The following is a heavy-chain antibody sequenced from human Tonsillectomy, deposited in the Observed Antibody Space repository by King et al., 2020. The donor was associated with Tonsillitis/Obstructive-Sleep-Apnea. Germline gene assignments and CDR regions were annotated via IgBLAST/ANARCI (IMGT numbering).Heavy chain of an antibody. Sequence: VQLVESGGGVVQPGRSLRLSCAASGFTFSSSALHWVRQAPGKGLEWVAVISFDGSNKYYADSVKGRFTVSRDNSKNTLYLQMNSLRGEDTGVYYCARDGVVCGGDFRDYYYYYMDVWGKGTTVTVSS. D-gene: IGHD2-21*02. CDR2: ISFDGSNK. CDR1: GFTFSSSA. V-gene: IGHV3-30*04. CDR3: ARDGVVCGGDFRDYYYYYMDV. J-gene: IGHJ6*03.